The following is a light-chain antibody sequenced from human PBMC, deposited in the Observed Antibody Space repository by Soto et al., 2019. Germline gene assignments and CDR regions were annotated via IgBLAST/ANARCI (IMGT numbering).Light chain of an antibody. J-gene: IGKJ2*01. CDR3: QQSYVVPYT. Sequence: DIQMTQSPSSLSASVGDRVTITCRASQSISNYLNWYQHKPGEAPKFLIYAASNLQSGVPSRFSGSGSGTDCTLTITSLQPEDFATYSCQQSYVVPYTFGLGTKLEIK. CDR2: AAS. CDR1: QSISNY. V-gene: IGKV1-39*01.